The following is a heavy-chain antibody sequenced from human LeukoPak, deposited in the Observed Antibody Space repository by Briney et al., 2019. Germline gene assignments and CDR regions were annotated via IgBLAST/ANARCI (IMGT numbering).Heavy chain of an antibody. J-gene: IGHJ5*02. Sequence: PSETLSLTCTVSGDSISSYYWSWIRQPPGKGLEWIGYISYSGSTNYNPSLKSRVTISVDTSKNQFSLNLSSVTAADTAVYYCARDLGYDGFDWAPWGQGTLVTVSS. CDR2: ISYSGST. CDR1: GDSISSYY. V-gene: IGHV4-59*01. CDR3: ARDLGYDGFDWAP. D-gene: IGHD5-12*01.